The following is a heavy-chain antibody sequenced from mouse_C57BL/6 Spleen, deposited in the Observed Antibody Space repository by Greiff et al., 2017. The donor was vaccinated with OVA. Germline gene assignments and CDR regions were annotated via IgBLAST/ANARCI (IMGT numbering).Heavy chain of an antibody. J-gene: IGHJ4*01. CDR1: GYTFTNYY. CDR2: INPYNGGT. Sequence: EVQLQQSGPVLVKPGASVKMSCKASGYTFTNYYMNWVKQSHGKSLEWIGVINPYNGGTSYNQKFKGKATLTVDKSSSTAYMELNSLTSEDSAVYYCAKPHHYYGSSYGAMDYWGQGTSVTVSS. V-gene: IGHV1-19*01. D-gene: IGHD1-1*01. CDR3: AKPHHYYGSSYGAMDY.